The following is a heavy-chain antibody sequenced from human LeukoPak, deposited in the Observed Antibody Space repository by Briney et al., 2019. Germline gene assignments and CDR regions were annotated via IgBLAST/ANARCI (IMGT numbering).Heavy chain of an antibody. V-gene: IGHV4-39*01. CDR2: XYYSGST. Sequence: EXLSLTCTXXXGXXXXXRDXXXWIRXXXXXGXXXIXSXYYSGSTHYNPSLKSRVTISVDTSRNQFSLELRTATAADSAMYYCARNVSRGEPGGAFDIWGQGTMVTVSS. J-gene: IGHJ3*02. CDR1: XGXXXXXRDX. CDR3: ARNVSRGEPGGAFDI. D-gene: IGHD3-16*01.